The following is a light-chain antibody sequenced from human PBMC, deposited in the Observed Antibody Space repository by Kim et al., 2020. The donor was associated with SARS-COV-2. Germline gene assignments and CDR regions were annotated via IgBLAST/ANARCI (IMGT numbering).Light chain of an antibody. CDR1: QSVDGY. Sequence: EIVLTQSPPIVSLSSGEKASLSCRASQSVDGYLALYQQKPGQAPRPLIYDASKRATGLPARFSGSGSGTDFTLTISSLEPEDFAVYYCQQRGNWVTFGGGTKLEIK. CDR2: DAS. J-gene: IGKJ4*01. CDR3: QQRGNWVT. V-gene: IGKV3-11*01.